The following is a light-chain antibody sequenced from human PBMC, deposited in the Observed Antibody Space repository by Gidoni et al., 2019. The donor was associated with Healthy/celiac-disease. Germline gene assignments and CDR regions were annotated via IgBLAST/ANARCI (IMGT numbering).Light chain of an antibody. CDR2: VNS. V-gene: IGLV1-40*01. Sequence: QSVLTQPPSVSGAPGQSVTISCTGISSNIGAGYDVHWYQQLPGTAPKLLIYVNSNRPSGVPDRFSGSKSGTSASLAITGLQAEDEADYYCQSYDSSLSGSVFGGGTKLPVL. CDR1: SSNIGAGYD. J-gene: IGLJ3*02. CDR3: QSYDSSLSGSV.